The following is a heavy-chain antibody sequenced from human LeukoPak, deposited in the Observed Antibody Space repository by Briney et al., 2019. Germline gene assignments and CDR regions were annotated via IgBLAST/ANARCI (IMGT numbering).Heavy chain of an antibody. V-gene: IGHV4-59*01. CDR2: IYNSGST. J-gene: IGHJ5*02. D-gene: IGHD3-22*01. CDR3: ARAVDYYDSSGSEKWFDP. CDR1: GGSISSYY. Sequence: SETLSLTCTVSGGSISSYYWSWIRQPPGKGREWIGYIYNSGSTNYNPSLKSRVTISVDTSKNQISLKLSSVTAADTAVYYCARAVDYYDSSGSEKWFDPWGQGTLVTVSS.